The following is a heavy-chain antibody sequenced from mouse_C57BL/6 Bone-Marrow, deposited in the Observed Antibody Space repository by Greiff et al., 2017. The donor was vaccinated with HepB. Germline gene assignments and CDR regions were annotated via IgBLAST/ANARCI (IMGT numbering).Heavy chain of an antibody. Sequence: QVQLKESGPGLVAPSQSLSITCTVSGFSLTSYGVDWVRQSPGKGLEWLGVIWGVGSTNYNSALKSRLSISKDNSKSQVFLKMNSLQTDDTAMYYCASFFMVTTGTWFAYWGQGTLVTVAA. D-gene: IGHD2-2*01. CDR3: ASFFMVTTGTWFAY. V-gene: IGHV2-6*01. CDR1: GFSLTSYG. J-gene: IGHJ3*01. CDR2: IWGVGST.